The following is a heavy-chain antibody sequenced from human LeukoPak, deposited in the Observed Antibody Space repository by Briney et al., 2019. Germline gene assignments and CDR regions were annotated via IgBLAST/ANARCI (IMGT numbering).Heavy chain of an antibody. CDR3: ARDPDHYYYYMDV. CDR1: GFTVSSNY. J-gene: IGHJ6*03. Sequence: GGSLRLSCAASGFTVSSNYMSWVRQAPGKGLEWVSVIYSGGSTYYADSVKGRFTISRDNSKNTLYLQMNSLRAEDTAVYYCARDPDHYYYYMDVWGKGTTVTISS. D-gene: IGHD1-14*01. CDR2: IYSGGST. V-gene: IGHV3-66*01.